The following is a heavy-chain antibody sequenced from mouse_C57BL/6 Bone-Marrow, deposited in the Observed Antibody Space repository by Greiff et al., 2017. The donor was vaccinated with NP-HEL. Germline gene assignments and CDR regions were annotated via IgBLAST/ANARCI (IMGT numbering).Heavy chain of an antibody. D-gene: IGHD1-1*01. J-gene: IGHJ3*01. V-gene: IGHV1-15*01. CDR2: IDPETGGT. CDR1: GYTFTDYE. Sequence: QVHVKQSGAELVRPGASVTLSCKASGYTFTDYEMHWVKQTPVHGLEWIGAIDPETGGTAYNQKFKGKAILTADKSSSTAYMELRSLTSEDSAVYYCTRYLYYYGSSYGFAYWGQGTLVTVSA. CDR3: TRYLYYYGSSYGFAY.